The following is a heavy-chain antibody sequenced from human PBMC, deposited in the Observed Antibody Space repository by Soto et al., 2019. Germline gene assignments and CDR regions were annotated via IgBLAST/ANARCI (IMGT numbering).Heavy chain of an antibody. CDR3: SHIILRTWFGLVTTTTVYFDF. D-gene: IGHD3-3*01. Sequence: QITLNESGPTQVNPRQTLTLTCTFSGFSLTTSGVGVGWIRQSPGKAPEWLALIYWDDDNRYSPSLKSRLTITKDTSKYQVVLTMADLDPADTATYSCSHIILRTWFGLVTTTTVYFDFWGQGTPVAVSS. V-gene: IGHV2-5*02. CDR2: IYWDDDN. CDR1: GFSLTTSGVG. J-gene: IGHJ4*02.